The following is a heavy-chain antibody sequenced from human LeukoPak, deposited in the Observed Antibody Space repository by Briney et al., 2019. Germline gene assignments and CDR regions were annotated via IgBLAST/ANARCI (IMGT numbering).Heavy chain of an antibody. D-gene: IGHD5-18*01. Sequence: PSETLSLTCTVSGGSISSSSHYWGWIRQPPGKGLEWIGSISYSGSTYYNPSLKSRVTISVDTSKNQFSLKLSSVTAADTAVYYCAGGYSYGLNYFDYWGQGALVTVSS. J-gene: IGHJ4*02. CDR1: GGSISSSSHY. CDR2: ISYSGST. CDR3: AGGYSYGLNYFDY. V-gene: IGHV4-39*01.